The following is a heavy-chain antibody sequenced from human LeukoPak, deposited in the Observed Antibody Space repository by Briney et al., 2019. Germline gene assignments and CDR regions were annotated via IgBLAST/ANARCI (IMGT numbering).Heavy chain of an antibody. V-gene: IGHV1-18*01. CDR1: GYTFTSSS. CDR3: VRDTGYGSGWYPGYY. Sequence: ASVKVSCKASGYTFTSSSIHWVRQAPGQGLEWLGWINPYNGNTDYSQKIQGRVTTTRDTSTSTAYMELRSLRSDDTAFYYCVRDTGYGSGWYPGYYWGQGTLVTVSA. D-gene: IGHD6-19*01. CDR2: INPYNGNT. J-gene: IGHJ4*02.